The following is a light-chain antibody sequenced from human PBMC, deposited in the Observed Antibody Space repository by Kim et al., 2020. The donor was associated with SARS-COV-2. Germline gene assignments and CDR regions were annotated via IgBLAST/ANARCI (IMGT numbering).Light chain of an antibody. CDR1: QSVSSN. Sequence: EIVMTQSPATLSVSPGERATLSCRASQSVSSNLAWYQQKPGQAPRLLIYGASTRATGIPGRFSGSGSGTEFTLTISSLQSEDFAVYYCQKYSHWPLNLGGGTKVDIK. CDR2: GAS. CDR3: QKYSHWPLN. J-gene: IGKJ4*01. V-gene: IGKV3-15*01.